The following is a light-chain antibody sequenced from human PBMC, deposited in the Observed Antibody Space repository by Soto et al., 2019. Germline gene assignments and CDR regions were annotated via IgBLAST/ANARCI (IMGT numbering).Light chain of an antibody. Sequence: EIVLTQSPGTLSLSPVEGATLSCMASQSISSNFLAWNQQKRVQAARLLIHGASNRATGIPDRFSGSGSGTDFTLTITRLEPEDFAVYYCQQYGGSPRTFGQGTKV. V-gene: IGKV3-20*01. J-gene: IGKJ1*01. CDR3: QQYGGSPRT. CDR2: GAS. CDR1: QSISSNF.